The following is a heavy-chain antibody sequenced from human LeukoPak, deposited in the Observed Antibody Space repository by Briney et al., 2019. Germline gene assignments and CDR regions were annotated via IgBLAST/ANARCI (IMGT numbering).Heavy chain of an antibody. V-gene: IGHV3-53*01. CDR2: IYIGGST. Sequence: GGSLRLSCAASGFTFSSNYMSWVRQAPGKGLEWVSVIYIGGSTYYSDSVKGRFTISRDNSKNTLYLQMNSLRAEDTAVYYCARHNITGAVPSYYYYGMDVWGQGTTVTVSS. D-gene: IGHD1-20*01. CDR3: ARHNITGAVPSYYYYGMDV. J-gene: IGHJ6*02. CDR1: GFTFSSNY.